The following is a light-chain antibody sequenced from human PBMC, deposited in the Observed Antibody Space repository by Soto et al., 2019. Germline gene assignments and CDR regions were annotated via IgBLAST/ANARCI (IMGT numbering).Light chain of an antibody. J-gene: IGKJ2*01. CDR3: MEGTHWRT. V-gene: IGKV2-30*02. Sequence: DVVMTQSPLSLPVTLGQPASISCRSSQSLVHSDGNTYLNWFQQRPGQSPRRLIYKVSKRDPGVPDRFSGSGSGTDFTLKISRVEAEDVGVFYCMEGTHWRTFGQGTKLEIK. CDR1: QSLVHSDGNTY. CDR2: KVS.